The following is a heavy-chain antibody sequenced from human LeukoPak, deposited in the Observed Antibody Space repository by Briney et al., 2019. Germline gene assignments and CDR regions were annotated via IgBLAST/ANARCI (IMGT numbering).Heavy chain of an antibody. CDR1: GYTFTVYN. D-gene: IGHD5-12*01. Sequence: ASVKVSCKASGYTFTVYNIHWVRQAPGQGLEWMGRINPSGGSTIYAQKFQGRVTMISDTSTTTVYMEMNSLRPEDTAVYSCARRYSGYDFGYWGQGTLVTVSS. CDR2: INPSGGST. J-gene: IGHJ4*02. CDR3: ARRYSGYDFGY. V-gene: IGHV1-46*01.